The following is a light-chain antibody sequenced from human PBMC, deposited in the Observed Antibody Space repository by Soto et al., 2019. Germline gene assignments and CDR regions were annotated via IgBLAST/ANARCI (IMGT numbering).Light chain of an antibody. Sequence: IHMTQSPSTLSASVGYRFTIACRASHSISSWLAWYQQKPGKAPKLLTYDASSLQSGVPSRFSGSGSGTEFTLTNSSMQPDDFENYYCQQYNSYPLTFGGATKVDI. J-gene: IGKJ4*01. CDR3: QQYNSYPLT. V-gene: IGKV1-5*01. CDR2: DAS. CDR1: HSISSW.